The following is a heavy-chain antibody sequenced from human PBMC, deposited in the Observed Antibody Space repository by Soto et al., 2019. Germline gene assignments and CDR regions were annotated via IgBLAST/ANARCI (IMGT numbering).Heavy chain of an antibody. D-gene: IGHD3-16*01. Sequence: EGQLVQSGGGLVQPGGSLRLSCTASGFAFDDYYMDWVRQVPGKGLEWIGRTRDKPNNYAAEYVASVKGRFTISRDASKDSMYLQMNTVKTEDAAVYYCARDTGGTYDYWGQGAPVIVSS. CDR2: TRDKPNNYAA. CDR3: ARDTGGTYDY. V-gene: IGHV3-72*01. J-gene: IGHJ4*02. CDR1: GFAFDDYY.